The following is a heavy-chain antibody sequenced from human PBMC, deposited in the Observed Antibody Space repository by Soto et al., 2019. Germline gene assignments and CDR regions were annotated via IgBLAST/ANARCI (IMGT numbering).Heavy chain of an antibody. D-gene: IGHD6-19*01. Sequence: VKVSCNASGVPFSSYAISWLRQAPGQGLEWMGGIIPIFGTANYARRFQDRVTMTTETPTSTVYMELGSLRSDDTAVYYCARDLYYSSGRYFDHDAFDIWGQGTVVTVSS. J-gene: IGHJ3*02. V-gene: IGHV1-69*05. CDR2: IIPIFGTA. CDR3: ARDLYYSSGRYFDHDAFDI. CDR1: GVPFSSYA.